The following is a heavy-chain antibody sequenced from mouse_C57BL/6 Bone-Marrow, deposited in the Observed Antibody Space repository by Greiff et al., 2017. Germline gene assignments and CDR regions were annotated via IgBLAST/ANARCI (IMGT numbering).Heavy chain of an antibody. D-gene: IGHD2-4*01. V-gene: IGHV14-4*01. CDR2: IDPANGDT. CDR3: TPITTGYYFDY. Sequence: VQLKQSGAELVRPGASVKLSCTASGFNIQDDYMHWVKQRPEQGLEWIGWIDPANGDTEYASKFQGKATITADTSSNPAYLQLSSLTSEDTAVYYCTPITTGYYFDYWGQGTTLTVSS. CDR1: GFNIQDDY. J-gene: IGHJ2*01.